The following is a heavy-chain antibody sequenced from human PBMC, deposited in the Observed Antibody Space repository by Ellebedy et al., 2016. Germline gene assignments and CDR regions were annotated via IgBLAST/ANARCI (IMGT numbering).Heavy chain of an antibody. CDR3: ARDPRVVVSYFDY. CDR2: INSGGSST. CDR1: GFTFSTYC. D-gene: IGHD2-2*01. Sequence: GGSLRLSXAASGFTFSTYCMHWVRQAPGKGLVWVSRINSGGSSTTYADSVKGRFTISRDNAKNTLYLQMNSLRAEDTAVYYCARDPRVVVSYFDYWGQGTLVSVSS. J-gene: IGHJ4*02. V-gene: IGHV3-74*01.